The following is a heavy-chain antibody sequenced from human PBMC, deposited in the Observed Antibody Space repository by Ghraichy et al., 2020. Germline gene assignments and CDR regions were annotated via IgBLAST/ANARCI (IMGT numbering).Heavy chain of an antibody. J-gene: IGHJ5*02. CDR1: GFTVSSNY. CDR2: LYSDGST. V-gene: IGHV3-66*01. CDR3: ARGNLMYRSGWYYFDP. Sequence: GSLRLSCAASGFTVSSNYMTWVRQVPGKGLEWVSVLYSDGSTYYADSVKGRFTISRDNPKNTLYLQMNSLRAEDTALYYCARGNLMYRSGWYYFDPWGQGTLVTVSS. D-gene: IGHD6-19*01.